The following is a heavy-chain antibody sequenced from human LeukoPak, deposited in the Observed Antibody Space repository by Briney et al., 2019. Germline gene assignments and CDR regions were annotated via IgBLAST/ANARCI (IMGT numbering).Heavy chain of an antibody. CDR2: VYYSGTT. V-gene: IGHV4-39*01. D-gene: IGHD1/OR15-1a*01. CDR1: SGSISSSSYS. Sequence: SETLSLTCTVSSGSISSSSYSWGWIRQPPGRGLEWIGTVYYSGTTYYNPSLKSRVTMSVDTSKNQFSLKLSSVTAADTAVYCCARRGTVDAWFDPWGQGTLVTVSS. CDR3: ARRGTVDAWFDP. J-gene: IGHJ5*02.